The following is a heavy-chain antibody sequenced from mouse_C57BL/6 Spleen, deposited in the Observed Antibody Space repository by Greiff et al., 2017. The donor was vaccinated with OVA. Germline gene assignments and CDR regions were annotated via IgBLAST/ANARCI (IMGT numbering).Heavy chain of an antibody. V-gene: IGHV5-6*01. J-gene: IGHJ4*01. Sequence: EVKLMESGGDLVKPGGSLKLSCAASGFTFSSYGMSWVRQTPDKRLEWVATISSGGSYTYYPDSVKGRFTISRDNAKNTLYLQMSSLKSEDTAMYYCARQVWDEDAMDYWGQGTSVTVSS. D-gene: IGHD4-1*01. CDR1: GFTFSSYG. CDR2: ISSGGSYT. CDR3: ARQVWDEDAMDY.